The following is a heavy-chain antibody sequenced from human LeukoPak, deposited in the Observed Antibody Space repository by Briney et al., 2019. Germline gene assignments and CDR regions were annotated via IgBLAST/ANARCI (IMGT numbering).Heavy chain of an antibody. J-gene: IGHJ5*02. D-gene: IGHD3-22*01. CDR1: GFTFSTYV. CDR2: FRWRGGST. CDR3: AKDVYDSSGYDWFDP. V-gene: IGHV3-23*01. Sequence: GGSLRLSCAASGFTFSTYVVSWVRQAPGEGLEGVSAFRWRGGSTYYADSVEGRFTISRDNSKNTLYLQINSLRAEDTAVYYCAKDVYDSSGYDWFDPWGQGTLVTVSS.